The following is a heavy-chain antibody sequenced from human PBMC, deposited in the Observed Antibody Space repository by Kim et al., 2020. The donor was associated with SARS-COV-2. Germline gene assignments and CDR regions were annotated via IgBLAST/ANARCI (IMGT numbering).Heavy chain of an antibody. V-gene: IGHV3-15*01. Sequence: TDYMAPVKVRFTISRDDSKNTLFLQMNSLKTEDTAVYYCTTRVVNTSDYWGRGTLVTVSS. D-gene: IGHD3-3*01. J-gene: IGHJ4*02. CDR2: T. CDR3: TTRVVNTSDY.